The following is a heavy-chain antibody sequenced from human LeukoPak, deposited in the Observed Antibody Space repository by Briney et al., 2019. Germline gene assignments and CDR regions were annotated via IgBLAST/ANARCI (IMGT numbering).Heavy chain of an antibody. Sequence: PGGSLRLSCAASGFTFSSYAMSWVRQAPGKGLEWVSSISSSSSYIYYADSVKGRFTISRDNAKNSLYLQMNSLRAEDTAVYYCAKGGPEYYYDSSGPYYFDYWGQGTLVTVSS. J-gene: IGHJ4*02. CDR1: GFTFSSYA. CDR3: AKGGPEYYYDSSGPYYFDY. D-gene: IGHD3-22*01. CDR2: ISSSSSYI. V-gene: IGHV3-21*01.